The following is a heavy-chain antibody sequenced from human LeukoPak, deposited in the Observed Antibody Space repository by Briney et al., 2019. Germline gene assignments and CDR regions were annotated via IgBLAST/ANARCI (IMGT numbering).Heavy chain of an antibody. J-gene: IGHJ4*02. CDR2: ISYDGSNK. CDR1: GCTFSSYA. V-gene: IGHV3-30-3*01. CDR3: GRGSVGFGELNY. Sequence: QPGGSLRLPCAASGCTFSSYAMHWVRQAPGKGLEWVAVISYDGSNKFYADSVKGRFTLSRDNSKNTLYLQMNSLRIEDTAVYYCGRGSVGFGELNYWGQGTLVTVSS. D-gene: IGHD3-10*01.